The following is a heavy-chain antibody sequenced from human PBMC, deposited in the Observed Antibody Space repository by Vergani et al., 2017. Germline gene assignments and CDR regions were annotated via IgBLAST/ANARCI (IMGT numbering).Heavy chain of an antibody. CDR3: ARDPFIVVVPAAIRPISVGYYYYGMDV. D-gene: IGHD2-2*02. Sequence: EVQLLESGGGLVQPGGSLRLSCAASGFTFSSYAMSWVRQAPGKGLEWVSAISGSGGSTYYADSVKGRFTISRDNSKNTLYLQMNSLRAEDTAVYYCARDPFIVVVPAAIRPISVGYYYYGMDVWGQGTTVTVSS. V-gene: IGHV3-23*01. CDR1: GFTFSSYA. CDR2: ISGSGGST. J-gene: IGHJ6*02.